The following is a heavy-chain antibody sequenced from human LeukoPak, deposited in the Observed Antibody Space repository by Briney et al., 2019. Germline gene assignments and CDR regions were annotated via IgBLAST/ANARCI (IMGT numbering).Heavy chain of an antibody. CDR3: ATRNNFEY. V-gene: IGHV3-7*01. Sequence: GESLRLSCTVSGFTSFSGHWMNWVRQAPGKGLEWVANIKYDGSERTYGDFVEGRFIISRDNSQNSVYLQMNSLRAEDTAVYYCATRNNFEYWGQGTLVTVSS. J-gene: IGHJ4*02. CDR2: IKYDGSER. CDR1: GFTSFSGHW.